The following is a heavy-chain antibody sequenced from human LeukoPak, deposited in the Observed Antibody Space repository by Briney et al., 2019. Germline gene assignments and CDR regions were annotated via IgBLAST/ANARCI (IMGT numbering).Heavy chain of an antibody. D-gene: IGHD3-22*01. Sequence: SETLSLTCTVSGGSVSSGSYYWSWIRQPPGKGLEWIGYIYYSGSTNYNPSLKSRVTISVDTSKNQFSLKLSSVTAADTAVYYCARDAAVFYDSSVYSRGSWFDPWGQGTLVTVSS. CDR2: IYYSGST. CDR3: ARDAAVFYDSSVYSRGSWFDP. CDR1: GGSVSSGSYY. J-gene: IGHJ5*02. V-gene: IGHV4-61*01.